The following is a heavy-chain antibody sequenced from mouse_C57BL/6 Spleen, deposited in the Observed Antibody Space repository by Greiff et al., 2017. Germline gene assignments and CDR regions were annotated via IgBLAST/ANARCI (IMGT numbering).Heavy chain of an antibody. Sequence: VKLQESGPELVKPGASVKISCKASGYAFSSSWMNWVKQRPGKGLEWIGRIYPGDGDTNYNGKFKGKATLTADKSSSTAYMQLSSLTSEDSAVYFCASYYDYEAWFAYWGQGTLVTVSA. CDR1: GYAFSSSW. J-gene: IGHJ3*01. D-gene: IGHD2-4*01. CDR3: ASYYDYEAWFAY. CDR2: IYPGDGDT. V-gene: IGHV1-82*01.